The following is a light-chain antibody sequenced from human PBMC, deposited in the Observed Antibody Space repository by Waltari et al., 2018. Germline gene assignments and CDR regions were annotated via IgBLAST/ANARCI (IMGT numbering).Light chain of an antibody. J-gene: IGKJ4*01. CDR1: QDIDRY. V-gene: IGKV1-39*01. CDR2: APS. CDR3: QQNYRTPT. Sequence: DVQVTQSPSSLSASVGDSVTITCRTSQDIDRYLIWYQQKPGNAPKLLIYAPSYLQSGVPSRFSGSGSGTDFSLTISSLQPEDFAVYYCQQNYRTPTFGGGTKVEVK.